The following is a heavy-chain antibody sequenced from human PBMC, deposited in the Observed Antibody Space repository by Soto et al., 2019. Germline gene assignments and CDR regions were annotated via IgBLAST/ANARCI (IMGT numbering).Heavy chain of an antibody. J-gene: IGHJ4*02. CDR3: AKGSSGWYERFDY. Sequence: EVQLLESGGGLVQPGGSLRLSCAASGFTFSSYVMSWVRQAPGKGLEWVSAISGSGGSTYYADSVKGRFTISRDNSKNTLYLQINSLRAEDTAVYYCAKGSSGWYERFDYWGQGTLVTGSS. D-gene: IGHD6-19*01. CDR2: ISGSGGST. V-gene: IGHV3-23*01. CDR1: GFTFSSYV.